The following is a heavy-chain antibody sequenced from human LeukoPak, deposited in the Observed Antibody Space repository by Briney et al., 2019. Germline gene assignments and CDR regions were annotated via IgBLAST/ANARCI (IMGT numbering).Heavy chain of an antibody. CDR2: IKQDGSEK. CDR3: ARAYYYGSGSYYNPGY. V-gene: IGHV3-7*03. Sequence: GGSLRLSCAASGFTFSSHWMSWVRQAPGKGLEWVANIKQDGSEKNYVDSVKGRFTISRDNVKNSLYLQMVSLKASDTAMYYCARAYYYGSGSYYNPGYWGQGTLVTVSS. D-gene: IGHD3-10*01. J-gene: IGHJ4*02. CDR1: GFTFSSHW.